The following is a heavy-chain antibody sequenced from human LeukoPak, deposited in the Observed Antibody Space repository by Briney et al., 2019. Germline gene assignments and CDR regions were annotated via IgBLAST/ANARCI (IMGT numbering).Heavy chain of an antibody. CDR2: ISGSGTNT. CDR3: ARDPSTLTRRDYY. J-gene: IGHJ4*02. V-gene: IGHV3-23*01. D-gene: IGHD5-24*01. Sequence: AGGSLRLSCAASIFSFNLYGISWVRQAPGKGLEWIAAISGSGTNTHYADSVKGRLTISRDNSKNTVYVQMNSLRAEDTAVYYCARDPSTLTRRDYYWGQGTLVTVSS. CDR1: IFSFNLYG.